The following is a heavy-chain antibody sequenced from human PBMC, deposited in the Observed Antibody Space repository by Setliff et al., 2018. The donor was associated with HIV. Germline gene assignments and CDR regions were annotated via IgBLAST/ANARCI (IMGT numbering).Heavy chain of an antibody. CDR3: ASGPYCSNGVCRYSVWYFDF. CDR1: GGSIGSGGFY. V-gene: IGHV4-61*02. D-gene: IGHD2-8*01. CDR2: IYTTGTT. Sequence: SETLSLTCAVSGGSIGSGGFYWSWIRQAAGKGLEWIGRIYTTGTTDYNPSLKTRVSMSIDTSKNQFSLNLTSVTAADTAVYYCASGPYCSNGVCRYSVWYFDFWGQGTRVTVSS. J-gene: IGHJ4*02.